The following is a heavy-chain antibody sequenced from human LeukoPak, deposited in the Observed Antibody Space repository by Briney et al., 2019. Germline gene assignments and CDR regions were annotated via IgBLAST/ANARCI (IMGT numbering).Heavy chain of an antibody. J-gene: IGHJ4*02. V-gene: IGHV3-48*01. Sequence: GGSLRLSCAASGFTFSTYSMNWVRQAPGKGLKWVSYISSSLSSIYYADSVKGRFTISRDNAKNSLYLQMSSLRREDTAVYFCVRGPRYSGYDYFDYWGQGTLVTVSS. CDR1: GFTFSTYS. CDR3: VRGPRYSGYDYFDY. D-gene: IGHD5-12*01. CDR2: ISSSLSSI.